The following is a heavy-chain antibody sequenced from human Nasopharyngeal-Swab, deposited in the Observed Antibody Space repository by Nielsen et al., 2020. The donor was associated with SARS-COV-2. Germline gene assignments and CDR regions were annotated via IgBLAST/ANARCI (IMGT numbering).Heavy chain of an antibody. V-gene: IGHV3-74*01. Sequence: GESLKISCAASGFTFSSHWMHWVRQAPGKGLVWVSRISEDGSITTYADSVKGRFTISRDNAKNTLFLQMHSLRAGDTAIYYCASQLGHPDSWGQGTLVTVSS. CDR3: ASQLGHPDS. D-gene: IGHD2-2*01. J-gene: IGHJ4*02. CDR2: ISEDGSIT. CDR1: GFTFSSHW.